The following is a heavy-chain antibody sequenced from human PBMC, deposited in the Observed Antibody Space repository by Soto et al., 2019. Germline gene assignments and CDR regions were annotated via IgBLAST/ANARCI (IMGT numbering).Heavy chain of an antibody. CDR2: IIPIFGTA. CDR3: ARGAGGYPPPPEYFQH. Sequence: QVQLVQSGAEVKKPGSSVKVSCKASGGTFSSYAISWVRQAPGQGLEWMGGIIPIFGTANYAQKFQGRVTITADESTSTAYMELSSLRSGDTAVYYCARGAGGYPPPPEYFQHWGQGTLVTVSS. CDR1: GGTFSSYA. D-gene: IGHD3-22*01. J-gene: IGHJ1*01. V-gene: IGHV1-69*01.